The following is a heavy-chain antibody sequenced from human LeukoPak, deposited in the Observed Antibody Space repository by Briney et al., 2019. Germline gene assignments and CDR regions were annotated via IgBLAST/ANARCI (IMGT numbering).Heavy chain of an antibody. J-gene: IGHJ3*02. CDR1: GGTFSSYA. CDR3: ATVPSPHPDAFDI. Sequence: SVKVSCKASGGTFSSYAISWVRQAPGQGLEWMGGIIPIFGTANYAQKFQGRVTITADESTSTAYMELSSLRSEDTAVYYCATVPSPHPDAFDIWGQGTMVTVSS. V-gene: IGHV1-69*13. CDR2: IIPIFGTA.